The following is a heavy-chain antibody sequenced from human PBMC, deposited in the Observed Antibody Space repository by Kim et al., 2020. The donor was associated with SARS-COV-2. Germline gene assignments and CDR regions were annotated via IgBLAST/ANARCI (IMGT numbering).Heavy chain of an antibody. CDR3: ARDWFGEYHSRPYYFDY. J-gene: IGHJ4*02. D-gene: IGHD3-10*01. Sequence: KGRFTISRDNAKNSLYLQMNSLRAEDTAVYYCARDWFGEYHSRPYYFDYWGQGTLVTVSS. V-gene: IGHV3-11*06.